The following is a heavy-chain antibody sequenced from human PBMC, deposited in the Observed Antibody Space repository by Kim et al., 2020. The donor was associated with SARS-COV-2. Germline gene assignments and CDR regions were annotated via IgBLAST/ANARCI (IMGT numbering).Heavy chain of an antibody. J-gene: IGHJ4*02. D-gene: IGHD5-18*01. CDR2: IYYSGST. CDR3: ARLGPGGYSYPLFDY. Sequence: SETLSLTCTVSGGSISSSSYYWGWIRQPPGKGLEWIGSIYYSGSTYYNPSLKSRVTISVDTSKNQFSLKLSSVTAADTAVYYCARLGPGGYSYPLFDYWGQGTLVTVSS. CDR1: GGSISSSSYY. V-gene: IGHV4-39*01.